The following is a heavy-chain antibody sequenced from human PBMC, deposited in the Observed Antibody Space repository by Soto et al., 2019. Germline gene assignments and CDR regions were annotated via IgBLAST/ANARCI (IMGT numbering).Heavy chain of an antibody. D-gene: IGHD6-13*01. J-gene: IGHJ3*02. CDR2: ISAYNGNT. V-gene: IGHV1-18*01. CDR3: XXSXXXQLXXXDAFDI. CDR1: GYTFTSYG. Sequence: QVQLVQSGAEVKKPGASVKVSCKASGYTFTSYGISWVRXAPXXGXXWMGWISAYNGNTNYAQKLQGRVTMTTDTXXXXXXXXXXXXXXXXXXXXXXXXSXXXQLXXXDAFDIWGQGTMVTVSS.